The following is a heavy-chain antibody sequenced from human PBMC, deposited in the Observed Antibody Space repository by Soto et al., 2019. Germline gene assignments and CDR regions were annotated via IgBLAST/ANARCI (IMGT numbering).Heavy chain of an antibody. Sequence: EVQLVETGGGLIQPGGSLRLSCAVFGFSVSSNYMNWVRQAPGQGLEWVSVIYTSGNTYYADSVRGRFSISRDNSKNTLYLQMNSLRDEDTAVYYCARDPFSQYSSDSSGFIKWGQGTLVTVSS. CDR2: IYTSGNT. CDR1: GFSVSSNY. CDR3: ARDPFSQYSSDSSGFIK. V-gene: IGHV3-53*02. J-gene: IGHJ4*02. D-gene: IGHD3-22*01.